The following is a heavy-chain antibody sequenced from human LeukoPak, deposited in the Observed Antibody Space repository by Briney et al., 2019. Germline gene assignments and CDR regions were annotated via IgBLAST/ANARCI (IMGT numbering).Heavy chain of an antibody. CDR2: INHSGST. Sequence: SETLSLTCAVYGGSFSGYYWSWIRQPPGKGLEWIGEINHSGSTNYNPSLKSRVTISVDTSKNQFSLKLSSVTAVDTAVYYCARAVDTAMVVPNWFDPWGQGTLVTVSS. CDR1: GGSFSGYY. J-gene: IGHJ5*02. CDR3: ARAVDTAMVVPNWFDP. D-gene: IGHD5-18*01. V-gene: IGHV4-34*01.